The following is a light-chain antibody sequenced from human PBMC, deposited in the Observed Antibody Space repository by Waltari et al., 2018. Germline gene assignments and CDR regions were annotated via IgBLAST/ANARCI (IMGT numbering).Light chain of an antibody. CDR3: QVWDSSSDQV. V-gene: IGLV3-21*04. CDR2: YDS. J-gene: IGLJ2*01. CDR1: NIGRKS. Sequence: SYVLTQPPSVSVAPGKPARITCWGNNIGRKSVHWYQQKPGQAPVLVIYYDSDRPSGIPERFSGSNSGNTATLTISRVEAGDEADYYCQVWDSSSDQVFGGGTKLTVL.